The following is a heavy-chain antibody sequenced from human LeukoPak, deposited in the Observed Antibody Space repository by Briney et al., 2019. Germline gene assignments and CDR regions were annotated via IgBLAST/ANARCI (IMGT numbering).Heavy chain of an antibody. CDR3: AKDTGILTGYLSHGFDY. Sequence: GGSLRLSCAAPGLIVSRNYMTWVRQAPGKGLEWLSVMYSDGSTHYADSVKDSFIISRDNSKNTLYLQMNSLRAEDTAVYYCAKDTGILTGYLSHGFDYWGQGTLVTVSS. CDR2: MYSDGST. D-gene: IGHD3-9*01. V-gene: IGHV3-66*01. CDR1: GLIVSRNY. J-gene: IGHJ4*02.